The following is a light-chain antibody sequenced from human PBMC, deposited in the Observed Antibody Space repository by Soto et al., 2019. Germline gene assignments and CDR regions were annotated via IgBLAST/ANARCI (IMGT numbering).Light chain of an antibody. CDR1: SSDVGGYNY. V-gene: IGLV2-14*01. J-gene: IGLJ1*01. Sequence: QSALTQPASVSGSPGQSITISCTGTSSDVGGYNYVSWYQQHPGKAPKLMIYEVSNRPPGVSNRFSGSKSGNTASLTISGLQAEDEPDYYCSSYTSSSTLVFGTGTKVTVL. CDR3: SSYTSSSTLV. CDR2: EVS.